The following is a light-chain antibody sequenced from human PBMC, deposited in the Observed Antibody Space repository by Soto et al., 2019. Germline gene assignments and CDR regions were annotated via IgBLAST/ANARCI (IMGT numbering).Light chain of an antibody. CDR2: GAS. V-gene: IGKV3-20*01. J-gene: IGKJ1*01. Sequence: EIVLTQSPVTLSLSPGERATLSCRASQSVSNNYLAWYQQKPGQAPRLLIYGASSRATGIPDRFSGSGSGTDFTLTISRLEPEDFAVYYCQQYGSSRTFGQGTKVDNK. CDR3: QQYGSSRT. CDR1: QSVSNNY.